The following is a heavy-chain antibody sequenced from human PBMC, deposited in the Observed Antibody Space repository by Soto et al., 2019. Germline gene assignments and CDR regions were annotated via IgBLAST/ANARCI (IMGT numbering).Heavy chain of an antibody. CDR2: ISGSGGST. Sequence: GGSMTLSCAASGFTFSSYAMSWVRQAPGKGLEWVSAISGSGGSTYYADSVKGRFTISRDNSKNTLYLQMNSLRAEDTAVYYCAKTLRITMVRGAPSPWGQGTLVTVSS. CDR1: GFTFSSYA. D-gene: IGHD3-10*01. J-gene: IGHJ5*02. CDR3: AKTLRITMVRGAPSP. V-gene: IGHV3-23*01.